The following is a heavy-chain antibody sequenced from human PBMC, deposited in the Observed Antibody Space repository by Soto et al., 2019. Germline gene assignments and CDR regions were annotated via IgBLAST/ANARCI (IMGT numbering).Heavy chain of an antibody. CDR2: ISGGGGDT. CDR1: GFTFSNHA. CDR3: ARTDSSGWSTRYGMDV. J-gene: IGHJ6*02. D-gene: IGHD6-19*01. Sequence: GGSLRLSCAASGFTFSNHAMAWLRQVPGKGLGWVSGISGGGGDTYHADYVRGRFTISRDNSKNTLYLQMNSLRAEDAAVYYCARTDSSGWSTRYGMDVWGQGTTVTVSS. V-gene: IGHV3-23*01.